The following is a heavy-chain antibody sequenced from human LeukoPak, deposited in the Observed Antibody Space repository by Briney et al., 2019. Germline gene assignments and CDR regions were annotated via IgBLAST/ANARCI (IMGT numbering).Heavy chain of an antibody. D-gene: IGHD1-26*01. V-gene: IGHV1-2*02. CDR3: ARMGSAIDY. CDR1: GYSLIHYY. CDR2: INPHTGDK. J-gene: IGHJ4*02. Sequence: ASVKVSYKASGYSLIHYYMYWVRPAPGQGLAWMGWINPHTGDKLYAQKFQGRVSMTRDTSNNPAYMEVSRLTSDDTAVYYCARMGSAIDYWGQGTLVTVSS.